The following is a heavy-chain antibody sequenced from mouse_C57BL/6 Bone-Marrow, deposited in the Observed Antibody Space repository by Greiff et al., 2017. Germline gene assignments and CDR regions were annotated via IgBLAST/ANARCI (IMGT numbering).Heavy chain of an antibody. J-gene: IGHJ1*03. D-gene: IGHD2-1*01. Sequence: VQLQQSGPGLVKPSQSLSLTCSVTGYSITSGYYWNWIRQFPGNKLEWMGYISYDGSNNYNPSLKNRISITRDTSKNQFFLKLNSVTTEDTATYYCARVYTGGYCDVWGTGTTVTVSS. CDR2: ISYDGSN. CDR3: ARVYTGGYCDV. V-gene: IGHV3-6*01. CDR1: GYSITSGYY.